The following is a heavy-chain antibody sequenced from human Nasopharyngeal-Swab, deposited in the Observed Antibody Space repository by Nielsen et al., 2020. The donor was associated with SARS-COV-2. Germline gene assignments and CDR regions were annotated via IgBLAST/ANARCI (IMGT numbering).Heavy chain of an antibody. D-gene: IGHD3-10*01. CDR2: IHPSGGST. CDR1: GYTFTNYY. V-gene: IGHV1-46*01. Sequence: ASVKVSCKSSGYTFTNYYIHWVRQAPAHGLEWVGIIHPSGGSTTYAQKFQGRVTITTDTSTSTVYMELSSLRSDDTAIYYCARDLGEHHSNLGSFYADAYDFWGQGTMVTVSS. CDR3: ARDLGEHHSNLGSFYADAYDF. J-gene: IGHJ3*01.